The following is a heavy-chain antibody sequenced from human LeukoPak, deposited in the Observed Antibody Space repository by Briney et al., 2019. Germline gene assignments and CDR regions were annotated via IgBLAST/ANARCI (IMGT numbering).Heavy chain of an antibody. CDR3: ASGITGGLPDY. D-gene: IGHD1-14*01. V-gene: IGHV3-21*01. CDR2: ISSSSSYI. CDR1: GFTFTSYA. J-gene: IGHJ4*02. Sequence: PGGSLRLSCATSGFTFTSYAMNWVRQAPGKGLEWVSSISSSSSYIYYADSVEGRFTISRDNAKNSLYLQMNSLRAEDTAVYYCASGITGGLPDYWGQGTLVTVSS.